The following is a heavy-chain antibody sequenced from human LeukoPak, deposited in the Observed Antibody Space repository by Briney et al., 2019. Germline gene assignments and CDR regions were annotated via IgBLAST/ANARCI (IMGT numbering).Heavy chain of an antibody. J-gene: IGHJ3*02. CDR3: VRRFAANPRYVFDI. CDR2: TYYTGST. Sequence: PSETLSLTCTVSGGSISTYYWTWIRQPPGKELEWIGYTYYTGSTNYNPSLNSRVSMSVDTSKNQFSLKLNSVTAADTAVYYCVRRFAANPRYVFDIWGQGTMVTVSS. D-gene: IGHD6-25*01. CDR1: GGSISTYY. V-gene: IGHV4-59*08.